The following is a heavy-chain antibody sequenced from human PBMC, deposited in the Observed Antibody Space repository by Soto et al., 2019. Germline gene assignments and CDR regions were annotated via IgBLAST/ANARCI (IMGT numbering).Heavy chain of an antibody. Sequence: GGSLRLSCAASGFTFSSYAMSWVRQAPGKGLEWVSAISGSGGSTYYADSVKGRFTISRDNSKNTLYLQMNSLRAEDTAVYYWAKSPSGYSGSEFDPWGQGTLVTVSA. V-gene: IGHV3-23*01. CDR2: ISGSGGST. CDR3: AKSPSGYSGSEFDP. J-gene: IGHJ5*02. D-gene: IGHD5-12*01. CDR1: GFTFSSYA.